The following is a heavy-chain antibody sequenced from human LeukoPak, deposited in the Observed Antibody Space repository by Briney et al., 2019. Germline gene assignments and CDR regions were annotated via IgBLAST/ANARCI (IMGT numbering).Heavy chain of an antibody. CDR2: ISSSGSTI. CDR3: ARESRGYDILTGKYHRGYYSYYMDV. V-gene: IGHV3-48*03. CDR1: GFTFSSYE. D-gene: IGHD3-9*01. Sequence: GGSLRLSCAASGFTFSSYEMNWVRQAPGKGLEWVSYISSSGSTIYYADSVKGRFTISRDNAKNSLYLQMNSLRAEDTAVYYCARESRGYDILTGKYHRGYYSYYMDVWGKGTTVTVSS. J-gene: IGHJ6*03.